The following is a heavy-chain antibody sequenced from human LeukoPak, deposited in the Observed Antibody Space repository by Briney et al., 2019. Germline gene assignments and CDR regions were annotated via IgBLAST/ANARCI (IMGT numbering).Heavy chain of an antibody. V-gene: IGHV1-69*06. CDR2: IIPIFGTA. CDR1: GYTFTSYG. J-gene: IGHJ6*03. Sequence: GASVKVSCKASGYTFTSYGISWVRQAPGQGLEWMGGIIPIFGTANYAQKFQGRVTITADKSTSTAYMELSSLRSEDTAVYYCAREVGGIAAAGPTPVFIDYYYMDVWGKGTTVTVSS. D-gene: IGHD6-13*01. CDR3: AREVGGIAAAGPTPVFIDYYYMDV.